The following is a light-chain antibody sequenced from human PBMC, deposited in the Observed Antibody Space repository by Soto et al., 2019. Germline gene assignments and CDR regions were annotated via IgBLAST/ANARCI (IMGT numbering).Light chain of an antibody. CDR1: QSVNNW. CDR2: DAS. CDR3: QQYNSYWT. J-gene: IGKJ1*01. Sequence: DVQMTQYPSTLSASVGERVTISCRASQSVNNWLAWYQRKPGKAPKLLIHDASTLESGIPSRFSGSGSGTEFTLTISSLEPDDFATYYCQQYNSYWTFGQRTKVDIK. V-gene: IGKV1-5*01.